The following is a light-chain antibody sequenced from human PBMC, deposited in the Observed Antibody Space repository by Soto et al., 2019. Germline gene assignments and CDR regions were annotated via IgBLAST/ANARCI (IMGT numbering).Light chain of an antibody. J-gene: IGKJ4*01. CDR2: DAS. V-gene: IGKV3-11*01. Sequence: EVVLTQSPATLSLSPGERATLSCRASQSVSNNNLAWYQQKPGQAPRLLIYDASNRAPGIPARFSGSGSGTDFTLTICSLWHGGFEGYCCQQGNNWHTFGGGTKLEIK. CDR1: QSVSNN. CDR3: QQGNNWHT.